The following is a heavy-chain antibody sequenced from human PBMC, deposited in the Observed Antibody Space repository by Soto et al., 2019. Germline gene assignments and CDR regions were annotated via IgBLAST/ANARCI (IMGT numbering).Heavy chain of an antibody. CDR3: AKGFSGTYQDLFDY. Sequence: QPGGSLRLSCAASGFTFSSNAMTWVRQTPGKGLEWVSTITGRGKTTYYADSVKGRFTISRDNSKNTLYLQMTSLRAEDTALYYCAKGFSGTYQDLFDYWGQGTLVTVSS. J-gene: IGHJ4*02. CDR2: ITGRGKTT. CDR1: GFTFSSNA. V-gene: IGHV3-23*01. D-gene: IGHD1-7*01.